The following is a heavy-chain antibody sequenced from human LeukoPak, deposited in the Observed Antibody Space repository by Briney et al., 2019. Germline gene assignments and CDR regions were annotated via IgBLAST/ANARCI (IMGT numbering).Heavy chain of an antibody. V-gene: IGHV3-30*03. D-gene: IGHD3-22*01. CDR2: ISYDGSNK. J-gene: IGHJ4*02. CDR1: GFTFSSYG. CDR3: ARESYYDSSGYYTDY. Sequence: GSLRLSCAASGFTFSSYGMHWVRQAPGKGLEWVAVISYDGSNKYYADSVKGRFTISRDNSKNTLYLQMNSLRAEDTAVYYCARESYYDSSGYYTDYWGQGTLVTVSS.